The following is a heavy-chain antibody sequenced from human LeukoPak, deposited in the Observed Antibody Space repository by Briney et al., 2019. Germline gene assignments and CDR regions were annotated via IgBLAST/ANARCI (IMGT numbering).Heavy chain of an antibody. CDR3: ARDFYETSGYYY. CDR2: ISYDGSNK. CDR1: GFSFNTYA. Sequence: PGRSLGLSCAASGFSFNTYAVHWVRQAPGKGLEWVALISYDGSNKYYADSVKGRFTISRDNSRNTLYLQMNSLRTEDTAVYYCARDFYETSGYYYWGQGTLVTVSS. D-gene: IGHD3-22*01. V-gene: IGHV3-30-3*01. J-gene: IGHJ4*02.